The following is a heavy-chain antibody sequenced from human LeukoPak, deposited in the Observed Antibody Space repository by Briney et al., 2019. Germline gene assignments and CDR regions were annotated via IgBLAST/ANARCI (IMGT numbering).Heavy chain of an antibody. CDR2: IYYSGST. CDR3: AAEVGDYVDY. D-gene: IGHD1-26*01. V-gene: IGHV4-61*01. CDR1: GGSVSSGSYY. J-gene: IGHJ4*02. Sequence: NPSETLSLTCTVSGGSVSSGSYYWSWIRQPPGKGLEWIGYIYYSGSTNYNPSLKSRVTISVDTSKNQFSLKLSSVTAADTAVYYCAAEVGDYVDYRGQGTLVTVSS.